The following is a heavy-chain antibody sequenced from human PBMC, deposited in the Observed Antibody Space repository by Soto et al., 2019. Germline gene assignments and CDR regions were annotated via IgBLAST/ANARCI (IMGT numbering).Heavy chain of an antibody. J-gene: IGHJ6*03. D-gene: IGHD3-9*01. CDR1: GFTFSSYS. CDR3: ARDLTGYYYYYMDV. V-gene: IGHV3-21*01. CDR2: ISSSSYI. Sequence: GSLRLSCAASGFTFSSYSMNWVRQAPGKGLEWVSFISSSSYIYYADSVKGRFTISRDNAKNSLYLQMNSLRAEDTAVYYCARDLTGYYYYYMDVWGKGTTVTVSS.